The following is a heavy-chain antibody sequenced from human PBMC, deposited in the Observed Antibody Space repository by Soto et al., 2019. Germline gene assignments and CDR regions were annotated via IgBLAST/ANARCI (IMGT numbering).Heavy chain of an antibody. D-gene: IGHD2-8*02. CDR2: IYPDDSDT. V-gene: IGHV5-51*01. Sequence: EVQLVQSGPEVRKPGESLKISCQASGYSFSNFWIAWVRQMLGEGLEWLGIIYPDDSDTRYSPSFLGQATISADKSIKTTYLQWSSLKASDTAIYFCASSVLVTSTMNYFDLWGQGTLVTVSS. CDR1: GYSFSNFW. CDR3: ASSVLVTSTMNYFDL. J-gene: IGHJ4*02.